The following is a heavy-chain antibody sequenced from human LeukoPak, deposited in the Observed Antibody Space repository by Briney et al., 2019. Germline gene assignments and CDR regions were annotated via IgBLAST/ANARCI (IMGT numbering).Heavy chain of an antibody. V-gene: IGHV4-30-2*01. CDR3: AREYCSGGSCNFDY. CDR2: IYHSGST. CDR1: GGSISSGGYS. J-gene: IGHJ4*02. D-gene: IGHD2-15*01. Sequence: SETLSLTCAVSGGSISSGGYSWSWIRQPPGTGLEWIGYIYHSGSTYYNPSLKSRVTISVDRPKNQFSLKLSSVTAADTAVYYCAREYCSGGSCNFDYWGQGTLVTVSS.